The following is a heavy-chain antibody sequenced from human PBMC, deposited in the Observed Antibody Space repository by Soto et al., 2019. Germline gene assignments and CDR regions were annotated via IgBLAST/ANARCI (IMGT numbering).Heavy chain of an antibody. CDR3: ARDAELRYFDYYYYGMDV. V-gene: IGHV1-18*04. Sequence: GASVQVSCQASGCTFPSYGISWVRQAPGQGLEWMGWISAYNGNTNYAQKLQGRVTMTTDTSTSTAYMELRNLRSDDTAVYYCARDAELRYFDYYYYGMDVWGQGTTVTVSS. CDR1: GCTFPSYG. CDR2: ISAYNGNT. D-gene: IGHD3-9*01. J-gene: IGHJ6*02.